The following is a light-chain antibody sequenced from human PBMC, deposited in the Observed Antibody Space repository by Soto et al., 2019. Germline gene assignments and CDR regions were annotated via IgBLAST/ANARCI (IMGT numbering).Light chain of an antibody. J-gene: IGKJ1*01. CDR1: QSVASTY. CDR3: QQYGASSWT. Sequence: IVLTQSPGTLSLSPGERATLSCRASQSVASTYLGWYQQKPGQAPRLLIYGASSRATGIPDRFSGSGSGTDFTLTISRLEPEDFAVYSCQQYGASSWTFGQGTKVEIK. CDR2: GAS. V-gene: IGKV3-20*01.